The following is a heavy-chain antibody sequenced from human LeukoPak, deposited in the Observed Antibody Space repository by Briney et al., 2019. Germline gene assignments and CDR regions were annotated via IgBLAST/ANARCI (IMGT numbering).Heavy chain of an antibody. CDR1: GYSFTSYW. D-gene: IGHD3-22*01. J-gene: IGHJ4*02. CDR2: IYPGDSDT. Sequence: GESLKISCKGSGYSFTSYWIGWVRQMPGKGLEWMGIIYPGDSDTRYSPSFQGQVTISADKSISTACLQWSSLKASDTAMYYCARSPTPDSSGYYSDYWGQGTLVTVSS. CDR3: ARSPTPDSSGYYSDY. V-gene: IGHV5-51*01.